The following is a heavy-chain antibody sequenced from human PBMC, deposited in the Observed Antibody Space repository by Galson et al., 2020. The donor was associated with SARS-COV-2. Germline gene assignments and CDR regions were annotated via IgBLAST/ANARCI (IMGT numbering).Heavy chain of an antibody. J-gene: IGHJ6*02. D-gene: IGHD6-13*01. V-gene: IGHV3-30-3*01. CDR2: ISYDGSNK. CDR1: GFTFSSYA. Sequence: GGSLRLSCAASGFTFSSYAMHWVRQAPGKGLEWVAVISYDGSNKYYADSVKCRFTISRDNSKNTLYLQMNSLRAEDTAVYYCARCGVAAAGTAYYYGMDVWGQGTTVTVSS. CDR3: ARCGVAAAGTAYYYGMDV.